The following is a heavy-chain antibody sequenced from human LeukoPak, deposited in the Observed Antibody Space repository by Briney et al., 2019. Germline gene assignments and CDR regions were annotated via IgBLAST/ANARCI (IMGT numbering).Heavy chain of an antibody. Sequence: GGSLRLSCAASGFTFSSYSMNWVRQAPGKGLGWVSSISSSSSYIYYADSVKGRFTISRDNAKNSLYLQMNSLRAEDTAVYYCARDRSSSQLGAGYYYGMDVWGQGTTVTVSS. CDR3: ARDRSSSQLGAGYYYGMDV. J-gene: IGHJ6*02. CDR1: GFTFSSYS. D-gene: IGHD6-6*01. V-gene: IGHV3-21*01. CDR2: ISSSSSYI.